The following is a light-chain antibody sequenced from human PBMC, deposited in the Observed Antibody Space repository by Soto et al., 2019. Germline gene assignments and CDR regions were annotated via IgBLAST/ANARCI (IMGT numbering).Light chain of an antibody. CDR2: DDT. Sequence: SYELTQPPSVSVAPGQTARTTCGGNNLGTKSVHWYQQRPGQAPVLVVYDDTDRPSGIPKRFSGSNSGNTATLTISRVEAGDEADYYCQVWGSSSDHWVFGGGTKLTVL. V-gene: IGLV3-21*02. CDR1: NLGTKS. CDR3: QVWGSSSDHWV. J-gene: IGLJ3*02.